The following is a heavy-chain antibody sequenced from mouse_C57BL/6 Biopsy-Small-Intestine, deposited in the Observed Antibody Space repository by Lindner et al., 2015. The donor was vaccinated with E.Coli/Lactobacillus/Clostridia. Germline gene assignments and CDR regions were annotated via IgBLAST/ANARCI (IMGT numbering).Heavy chain of an antibody. CDR1: GFSLTSYA. CDR3: ARIYDGYYVEFDYAMDY. V-gene: IGHV2-9-1*01. D-gene: IGHD2-3*01. CDR2: IWTGGGT. Sequence: VQLQESGPGXVAPSQSLSITCTVSGFSLTSYAISWVRQPPGKGLEWFGVIWTGGGTNYNSALKSRLSISKDNSKSQVFLKMNSLQTDDTARYYCARIYDGYYVEFDYAMDYWGQGTSVTVSS. J-gene: IGHJ4*01.